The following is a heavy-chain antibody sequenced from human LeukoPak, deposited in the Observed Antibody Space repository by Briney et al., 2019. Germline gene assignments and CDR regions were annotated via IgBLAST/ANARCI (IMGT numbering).Heavy chain of an antibody. CDR1: GGSISSSDYL. D-gene: IGHD3-16*01. V-gene: IGHV4-39*01. CDR2: FYYNGVT. Sequence: SETLSLTCTVSGGSISSSDYLWAWVRQPPGKGLEWIGDFYYNGVTSYDPSLKSRVTISVDTSKNQFSLNLTSVTAADTAVYHCVRRNYVSGRIDPWGQGTLVTVSS. CDR3: VRRNYVSGRIDP. J-gene: IGHJ5*02.